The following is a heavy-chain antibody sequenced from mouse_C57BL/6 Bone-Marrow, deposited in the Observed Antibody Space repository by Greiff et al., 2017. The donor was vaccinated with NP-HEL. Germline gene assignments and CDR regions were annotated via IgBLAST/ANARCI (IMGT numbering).Heavy chain of an antibody. V-gene: IGHV1-72*01. CDR2: IDPNSGGT. CDR3: ARATVVATDEDIDV. J-gene: IGHJ1*03. CDR1: GYTFTSYW. D-gene: IGHD1-1*01. Sequence: QVQLQQPGAELVKPGASVKLSCKASGYTFTSYWMHWVKQRPGRGLEWIGRIDPNSGGTKYNEKFKSKATLTVDKPSSTAYMPLSRLTSEDSAVYYGARATVVATDEDIDVWGKGTSVTVSS.